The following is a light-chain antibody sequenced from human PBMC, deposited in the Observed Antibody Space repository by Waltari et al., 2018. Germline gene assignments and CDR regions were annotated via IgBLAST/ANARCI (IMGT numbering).Light chain of an antibody. J-gene: IGKJ5*01. CDR3: QQRSAWPTT. V-gene: IGKV3-11*01. CDR1: ERVSSN. Sequence: EIVVTQSPATLSLSPGEGATLSCRTSERVSSNLAWFQQKDGQPPRLVIFGASSRAADTPARFRGGGSGTDYTLTISSLEPEDFATYYCQQRSAWPTTFGQGTRLEI. CDR2: GAS.